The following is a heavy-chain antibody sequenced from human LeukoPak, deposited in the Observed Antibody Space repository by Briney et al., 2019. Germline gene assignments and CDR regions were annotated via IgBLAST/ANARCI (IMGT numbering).Heavy chain of an antibody. CDR3: ARALWSGPVYYGMDV. CDR2: ISSSSNYM. J-gene: IGHJ6*02. Sequence: AGGSLRLSCAASGFTFSRNAMNWVRQAPGKGLEWVSFISSSSNYMSYADSVKGRFTISRDNAKNSLYLQMNSLRAEDTAVYYCARALWSGPVYYGMDVWGQGTTVTVSS. CDR1: GFTFSRNA. D-gene: IGHD3-10*01. V-gene: IGHV3-21*06.